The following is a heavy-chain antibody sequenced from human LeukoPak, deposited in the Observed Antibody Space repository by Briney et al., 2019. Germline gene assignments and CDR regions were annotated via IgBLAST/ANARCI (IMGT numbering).Heavy chain of an antibody. V-gene: IGHV1-18*01. J-gene: IGHJ4*02. CDR2: ISAYNGNT. CDR3: ARDHIVLMVYDLDY. D-gene: IGHD2-8*01. Sequence: GASVKVSCKASGYTFISYGISWVRQAPGQGLEWMGWISAYNGNTNYAQKLQGRVTMTTDTSTSTAYMELRSLRSDDTAVYYCARDHIVLMVYDLDYWGQGTLVTVSS. CDR1: GYTFISYG.